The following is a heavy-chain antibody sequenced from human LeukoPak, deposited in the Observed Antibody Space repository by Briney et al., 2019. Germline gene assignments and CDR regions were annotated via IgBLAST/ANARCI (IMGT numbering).Heavy chain of an antibody. J-gene: IGHJ5*02. V-gene: IGHV5-51*01. CDR3: ARRADAYHWFDL. Sequence: GESLKISCKGSGYSFTSYWIGWVRQMAGKGPEWMGVIYPGDSDTRYSPSFQGQVTISVDKSISTAYLQWSSLKASDSAMYYCARRADAYHWFDLWGQGSLVTVSS. CDR1: GYSFTSYW. D-gene: IGHD5-24*01. CDR2: IYPGDSDT.